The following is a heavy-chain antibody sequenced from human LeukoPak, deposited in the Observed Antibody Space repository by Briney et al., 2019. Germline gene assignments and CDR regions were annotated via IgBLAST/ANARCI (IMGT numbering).Heavy chain of an antibody. D-gene: IGHD3-22*01. CDR1: GFTFSNYA. CDR3: AKDRGGAYYESSVDI. Sequence: GGSLRLSCAASGFTFSNYAMTWVRQAPGKGLEWVSVISGSGSNTDYADSVKGRFTISRDNSKNTLYLQMNSLRAEDTAVYYCAKDRGGAYYESSVDIWGQGTMVTVSS. J-gene: IGHJ3*02. V-gene: IGHV3-23*01. CDR2: ISGSGSNT.